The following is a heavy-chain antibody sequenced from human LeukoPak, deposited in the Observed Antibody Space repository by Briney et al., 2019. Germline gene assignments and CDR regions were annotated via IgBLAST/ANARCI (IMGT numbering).Heavy chain of an antibody. Sequence: GGSLRLSCAASGFTVITNDMTWVRQAPGKGLEWVSVLYSGGNTKYADSVQGRFTISRDNSKNSLYLEMNSLSPDDTAVYYCARGVEPLAANTLAYWGQGTLVTVSS. CDR3: ARGVEPLAANTLAY. D-gene: IGHD1-14*01. CDR2: LYSGGNT. J-gene: IGHJ4*02. V-gene: IGHV3-53*01. CDR1: GFTVITND.